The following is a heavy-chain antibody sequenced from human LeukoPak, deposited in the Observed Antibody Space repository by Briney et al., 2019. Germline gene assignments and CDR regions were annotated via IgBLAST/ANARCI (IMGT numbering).Heavy chain of an antibody. CDR2: INHSGST. CDR3: ARDREGIAAAGRYYYYYYMDV. J-gene: IGHJ6*03. CDR1: GGSFSGYY. D-gene: IGHD6-13*01. V-gene: IGHV4-34*01. Sequence: SETLSLTCAVYGGSFSGYYWSWIRQPPGKGLEWIGEINHSGSTNYNPSLKSRVTISVDTSKNQFSLKLSSVTAADTAVYYCARDREGIAAAGRYYYYYYMDVWGKGTTVTISS.